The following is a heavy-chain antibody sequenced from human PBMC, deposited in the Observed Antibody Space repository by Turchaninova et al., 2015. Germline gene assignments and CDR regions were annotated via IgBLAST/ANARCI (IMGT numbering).Heavy chain of an antibody. CDR1: GGFSSDYY. CDR3: ARGIAVRPRLRPLTYFDP. V-gene: IGHV4-34*02. J-gene: IGHJ5*02. D-gene: IGHD6-6*01. Sequence: QVQLQQWGAGLLKPSETLSLTCAVYGGFSSDYYWSWIRQSPGKGLEWIGEINHSGRTNYDPSLKSRVIISLDTSKSRFSLNLTSVTAADTAVYYCARGIAVRPRLRPLTYFDPWGQGTLVTVSS. CDR2: INHSGRT.